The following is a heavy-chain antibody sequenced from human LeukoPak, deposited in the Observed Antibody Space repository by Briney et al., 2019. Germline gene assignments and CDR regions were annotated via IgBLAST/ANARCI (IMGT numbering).Heavy chain of an antibody. CDR2: MYYSGST. CDR3: ARAMSIAARLQTIFDY. V-gene: IGHV4-59*08. D-gene: IGHD6-6*01. Sequence: SETLSLTCTVSGGSISSYYWSWIRQPPGKGLEWIGYMYYSGSTNYNPSTNCNPSLKSRVTISVDTSKNQFSLNLTSVTAADTAVYYCARAMSIAARLQTIFDYWGQGTLVTVSS. CDR1: GGSISSYY. J-gene: IGHJ4*02.